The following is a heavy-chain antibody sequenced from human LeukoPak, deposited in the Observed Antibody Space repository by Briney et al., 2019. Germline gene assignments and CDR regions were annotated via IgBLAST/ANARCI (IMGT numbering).Heavy chain of an antibody. D-gene: IGHD3-22*01. J-gene: IGHJ4*02. CDR1: GFTFSSHW. V-gene: IGHV3-74*01. Sequence: GGSLRLSCAASGFTFSSHWMHWVRQAPGKGQVWVSRINSDGSSTSYADSVKGRFTISRDNAKNTLYLQMNSLRAEDTAVYYCARPHYYYDSSGYYLNWGQGTLVTVSS. CDR2: INSDGSST. CDR3: ARPHYYYDSSGYYLN.